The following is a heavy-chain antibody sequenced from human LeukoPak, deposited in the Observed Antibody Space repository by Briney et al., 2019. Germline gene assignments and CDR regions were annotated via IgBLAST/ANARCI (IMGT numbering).Heavy chain of an antibody. CDR2: ISGSGGST. CDR3: AKRAFPGIGVAGASGY. CDR1: GFTFSSYA. V-gene: IGHV3-23*01. Sequence: GGSLRLSCAASGFTFSSYAMSWVRQAPGRGLEWVSAISGSGGSTYYADSVKGRFTISRDNSKNALYLQMNSLRAEDTAVYYCAKRAFPGIGVAGASGYWGQGTLVTVSS. D-gene: IGHD6-19*01. J-gene: IGHJ4*02.